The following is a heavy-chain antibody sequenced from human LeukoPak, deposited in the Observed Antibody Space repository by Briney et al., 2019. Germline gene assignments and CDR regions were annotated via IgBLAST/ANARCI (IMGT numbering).Heavy chain of an antibody. V-gene: IGHV3-23*01. D-gene: IGHD3-3*01. CDR2: ISGIGGST. Sequence: GGSLRLSCAASGFTFTSYAMSWVRQAPGKGLEWVSAISGIGGSTYYADSVKGRFTISRDNSKNTLYLQMNSLRAEDTAVYYCAKDRNFWSGYSPLDNWGQGTLVTLSS. CDR1: GFTFTSYA. J-gene: IGHJ4*02. CDR3: AKDRNFWSGYSPLDN.